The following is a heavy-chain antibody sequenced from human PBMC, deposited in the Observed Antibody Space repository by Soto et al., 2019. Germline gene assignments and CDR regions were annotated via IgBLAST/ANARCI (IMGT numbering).Heavy chain of an antibody. D-gene: IGHD3-3*01. V-gene: IGHV4-34*01. CDR2: INHSGST. Sequence: PSGTPSPTRAVYGGAVRGDYWARLPPPPGEGLEWIGEINHSGSTDYNPALKSRVTMSVDTSKNQFSLRVTSVTAADTAVYYCARARVDSWSHIYYGLDAWGQGTKVTVS. CDR1: GGAVRGDY. CDR3: ARARVDSWSHIYYGLDA. J-gene: IGHJ6*02.